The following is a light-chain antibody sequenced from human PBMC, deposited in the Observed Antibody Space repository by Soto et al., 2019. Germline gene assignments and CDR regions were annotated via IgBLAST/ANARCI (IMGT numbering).Light chain of an antibody. CDR1: QSVSSN. CDR3: QQYNNWWT. CDR2: GAS. Sequence: EIVMTQSPATLSVSPGERATLSCRASQSVSSNLAWYQQKPGQVPRLLIYGASTRATGIPARFSGSGSGTEFTLTISSLHSEDFAVYYGQQYNNWWTFGQGTKVEIK. V-gene: IGKV3-15*01. J-gene: IGKJ1*01.